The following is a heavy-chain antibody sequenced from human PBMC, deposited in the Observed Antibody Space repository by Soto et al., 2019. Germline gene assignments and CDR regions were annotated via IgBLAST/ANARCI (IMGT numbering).Heavy chain of an antibody. J-gene: IGHJ4*02. CDR3: ARLSVRYCSGGSCSQLDY. D-gene: IGHD2-15*01. CDR1: GFTFSTYS. Sequence: EVQLVESGGGLVQPGGSVRLSCAASGFTFSTYSMNWVRQAPGKGLEWVSFISSSGGIIYYADSVKGRFTISRDNAKNSLYLQMNSLSDEDTAVYYCARLSVRYCSGGSCSQLDYWGQGTLVTVSS. CDR2: ISSSGGII. V-gene: IGHV3-48*02.